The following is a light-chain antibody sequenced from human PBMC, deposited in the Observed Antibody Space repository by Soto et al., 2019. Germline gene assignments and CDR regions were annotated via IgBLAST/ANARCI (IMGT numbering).Light chain of an antibody. J-gene: IGKJ3*01. Sequence: DIVMTQSPLSLPVTPGEPASISCRSSQSLLHSNGYNYLDWYLQKPGQSPQLLIYLGSNRASGVPDRFSGSGSGTDFTLKISRVEAEDVGVYYRMQALQPPFTFGPGTKVDIK. CDR3: MQALQPPFT. V-gene: IGKV2-28*01. CDR2: LGS. CDR1: QSLLHSNGYNY.